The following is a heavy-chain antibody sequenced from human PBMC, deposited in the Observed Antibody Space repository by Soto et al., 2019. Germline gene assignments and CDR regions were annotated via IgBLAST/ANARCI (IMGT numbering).Heavy chain of an antibody. V-gene: IGHV4-59*01. CDR1: GGSISSYY. D-gene: IGHD1-26*01. CDR2: IYYSGST. Sequence: ASETLSLTCTVSGGSISSYYWSWIRQPPGKGLEWIGYIYYSGSTNYNPSLKSRVTMSVDTSKNQFSLKLSSVTAADTAVYYCARGFEGSPGAFDIWGQGTMVTVSS. CDR3: ARGFEGSPGAFDI. J-gene: IGHJ3*02.